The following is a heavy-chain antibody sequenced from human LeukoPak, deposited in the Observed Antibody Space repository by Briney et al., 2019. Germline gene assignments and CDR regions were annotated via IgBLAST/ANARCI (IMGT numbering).Heavy chain of an antibody. CDR1: GYTFTSYA. CDR3: AREKIDSSGWYIAFDI. J-gene: IGHJ3*02. V-gene: IGHV7-4-1*02. Sequence: ASVKVSCKASGYTFTSYAMDWVRQAPGQGLEWMGWINTNTGNPTYAQGFTGRFVFSLDTSVSTAYLQISSLKAEDTAVYYCAREKIDSSGWYIAFDIWGQGTMVTVSS. CDR2: INTNTGNP. D-gene: IGHD6-19*01.